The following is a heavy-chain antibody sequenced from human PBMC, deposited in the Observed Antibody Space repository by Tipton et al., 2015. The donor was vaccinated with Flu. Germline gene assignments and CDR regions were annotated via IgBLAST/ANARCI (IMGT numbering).Heavy chain of an antibody. CDR2: INHSGII. CDR1: GGSFSGYY. J-gene: IGHJ5*01. CDR3: AKVKFGWVES. D-gene: IGHD3-16*01. V-gene: IGHV4-34*01. Sequence: TLSLTCAVYGGSFSGYYWNYIRQPPGRGLEWIGEINHSGIISYNPSLKSRVTMSVDTSKNQFSLKLRSVTAADTAVYYCAKVKFGWVESWAQGTLVTVSS.